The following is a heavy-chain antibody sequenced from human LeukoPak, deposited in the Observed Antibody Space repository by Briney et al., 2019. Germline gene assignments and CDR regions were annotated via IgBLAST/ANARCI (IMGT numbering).Heavy chain of an antibody. V-gene: IGHV4-59*08. CDR3: ARGILRDYYDSSGFYHRGGVGY. CDR2: IYYSGST. CDR1: GGSISSYY. Sequence: SETLSLTCSVSGGSISSYYWSCIRQPPGKGLEWIGYIYYSGSTNYNPSLKSRVTISVDTSKNQFSLRLSSVTAADTAVYFCARGILRDYYDSSGFYHRGGVGYWGQGTLVTVSS. D-gene: IGHD3-22*01. J-gene: IGHJ4*02.